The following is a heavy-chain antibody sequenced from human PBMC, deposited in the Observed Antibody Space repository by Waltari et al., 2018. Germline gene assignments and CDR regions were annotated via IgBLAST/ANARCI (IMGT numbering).Heavy chain of an antibody. CDR3: ARDRGYCSGGSCYVDY. Sequence: QLQLQESGPGLVKPSETLSLTCTVSGGSISSSSYYWGWIRQPPGKGLEWIGSIYYSGSPYYNPSLKSRVTISVDTSKDQFSLKLSSVTAADTAVYYCARDRGYCSGGSCYVDYWGQGTLVTVSS. CDR1: GGSISSSSYY. D-gene: IGHD2-15*01. CDR2: IYYSGSP. V-gene: IGHV4-39*07. J-gene: IGHJ4*02.